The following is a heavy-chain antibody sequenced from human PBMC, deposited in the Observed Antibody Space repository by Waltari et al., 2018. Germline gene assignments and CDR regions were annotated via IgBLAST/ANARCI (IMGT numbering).Heavy chain of an antibody. Sequence: QVQLVQSGAEVKKPGASVKVSCKASGYTFTSYGISWVRRAPGQGLAWMGWISAYNGNTNYAQKLQGRVTMTTDTSTSTAYMELRSLRSDDTAVYYCAREYSSSWYRKGFDYWGQGTLVTVSS. D-gene: IGHD6-13*01. CDR1: GYTFTSYG. CDR2: ISAYNGNT. V-gene: IGHV1-18*01. CDR3: AREYSSSWYRKGFDY. J-gene: IGHJ4*02.